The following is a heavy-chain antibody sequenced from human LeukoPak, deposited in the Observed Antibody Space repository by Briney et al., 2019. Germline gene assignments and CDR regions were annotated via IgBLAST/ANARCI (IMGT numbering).Heavy chain of an antibody. CDR1: GFTFSDYY. D-gene: IGHD1-26*01. CDR3: GRGGVGSAFDY. Sequence: PGGSLRLSCAASGFTFSDYYMSWIRQAPGKGLEWVTYISTSGSNIYYADSVTGRFTIYRDNAKNSLYLQMNSLRAEDTSVYYCGRGGVGSAFDYWGQGTLVTVSS. CDR2: ISTSGSNI. J-gene: IGHJ4*02. V-gene: IGHV3-11*01.